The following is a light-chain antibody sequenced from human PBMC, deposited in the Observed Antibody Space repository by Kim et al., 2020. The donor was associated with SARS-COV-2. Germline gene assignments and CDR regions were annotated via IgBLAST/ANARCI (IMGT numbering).Light chain of an antibody. Sequence: DIQMTQSPSSLSASVGDRVTITCQASQDISNSLNWYQQRPMKAPKLLIYDASNLETGVPSRFSGGGSGTDFTFTISNLQPEDIATYYCQEYDSLPPYTFGQGTKVDIK. CDR1: QDISNS. CDR3: QEYDSLPPYT. CDR2: DAS. V-gene: IGKV1-33*01. J-gene: IGKJ2*01.